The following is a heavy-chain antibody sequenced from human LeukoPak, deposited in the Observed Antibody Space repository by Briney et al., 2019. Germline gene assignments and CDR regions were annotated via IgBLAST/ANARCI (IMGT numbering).Heavy chain of an antibody. CDR2: IHSSGST. CDR1: GSSLSGHF. Sequence: SETLSLTCTVPGSSLSGHFWSWFRRPPGKGLENIGYIHSSGSTNYNPSYKSRVTVSLEMSKNQFSLSLSSVTAADTAVYYCARDPGDTDWYNFDFWGQGILVTVSS. D-gene: IGHD3-9*01. V-gene: IGHV4-59*11. CDR3: ARDPGDTDWYNFDF. J-gene: IGHJ4*02.